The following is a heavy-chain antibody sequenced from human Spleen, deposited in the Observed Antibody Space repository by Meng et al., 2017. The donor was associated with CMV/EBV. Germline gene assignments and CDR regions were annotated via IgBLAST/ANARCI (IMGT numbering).Heavy chain of an antibody. CDR1: FTFSKYV. CDR2: ISGSAGTT. Sequence: FTFSKYVMSWVRQAPGKGLEWVSVISGSAGTTNYADSVRGRFTISRDNSKSTVYLQMNSLRAEDTAVYYCAKHDFWSGYYTPPFDYWGQGTLVTVSS. J-gene: IGHJ4*02. D-gene: IGHD3-3*01. V-gene: IGHV3-23*01. CDR3: AKHDFWSGYYTPPFDY.